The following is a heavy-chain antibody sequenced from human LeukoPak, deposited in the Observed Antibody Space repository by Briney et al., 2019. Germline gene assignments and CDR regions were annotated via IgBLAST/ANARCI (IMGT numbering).Heavy chain of an antibody. CDR2: IWSDGTNK. D-gene: IGHD5-12*01. V-gene: IGHV3-30*02. J-gene: IGHJ4*02. Sequence: GGSLRLSCAASGFSFVSYGMHWVRQTPGKGLEWVALIWSDGTNKYYADSVKGRFTISRDNSKNTLYLQMNSLRADDTAVYYCAKVSGDSGYDFSPYFDYWGQGTLVTVSS. CDR3: AKVSGDSGYDFSPYFDY. CDR1: GFSFVSYG.